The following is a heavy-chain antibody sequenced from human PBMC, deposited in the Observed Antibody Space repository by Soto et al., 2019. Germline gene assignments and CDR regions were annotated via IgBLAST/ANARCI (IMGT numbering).Heavy chain of an antibody. CDR2: ISWNSGSI. D-gene: IGHD3-3*01. Sequence: EVQLVESGGGLVQPGRSLRLSCAASGFTFDDYAMHWVRQAPGKGLEWVSGISWNSGSIGYADSVKGRFTISRDNAKNSLYMQMNSLIAENKALYSCAKDIGLEIFGYNFLAFDYWGQGTLVTVSS. CDR1: GFTFDDYA. CDR3: AKDIGLEIFGYNFLAFDY. J-gene: IGHJ4*02. V-gene: IGHV3-9*01.